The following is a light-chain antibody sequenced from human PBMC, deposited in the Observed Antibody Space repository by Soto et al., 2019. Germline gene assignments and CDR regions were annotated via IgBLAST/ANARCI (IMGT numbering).Light chain of an antibody. CDR2: WAS. CDR1: RSLLYSSNHKNY. CDR3: QQYYGTPLT. Sequence: DIVLTQSPDSLSVSLGERATIDCKSSRSLLYSSNHKNYLAWYQHKPGQPPRLLINWASARESGVPARFSGAGSGTDFTLTISGLQAEDVADYFCQQYYGTPLTFGGGTKVEIK. V-gene: IGKV4-1*01. J-gene: IGKJ4*01.